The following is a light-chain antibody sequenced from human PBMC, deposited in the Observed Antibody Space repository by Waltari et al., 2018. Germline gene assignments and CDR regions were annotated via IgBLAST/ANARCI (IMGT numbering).Light chain of an antibody. CDR1: SSNIGAGYD. J-gene: IGLJ2*01. V-gene: IGLV1-40*01. CDR2: GNS. CDR3: QSYDSSLSGSV. Sequence: QSVLTQPPSVSGAPGQRVTISCTGSSSNIGAGYDVHWYQQLPGAAPKVVSYGNSNRPSGVPDRFSGSKSGTSASLAITGLQADDEADYYCQSYDSSLSGSVFGGGTKLTVL.